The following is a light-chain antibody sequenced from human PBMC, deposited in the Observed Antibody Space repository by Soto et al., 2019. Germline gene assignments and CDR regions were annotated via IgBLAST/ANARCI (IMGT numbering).Light chain of an antibody. J-gene: IGKJ4*01. CDR1: QSVRSSH. Sequence: EIVFKQFPGTLSLSRGERATXSCRXSQSVRSSHLAWYQHKPGQVPRLLISDASNSATCIPARFSCSWSETDFNLTISSLGPEDYAVYYCQQRSNSHSLTISGGTKV. V-gene: IGKV3D-20*02. CDR2: DAS. CDR3: QQRSNSHSLT.